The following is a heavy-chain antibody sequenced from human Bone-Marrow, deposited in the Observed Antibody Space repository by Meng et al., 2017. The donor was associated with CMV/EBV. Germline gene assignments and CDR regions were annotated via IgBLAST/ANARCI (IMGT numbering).Heavy chain of an antibody. D-gene: IGHD3-3*01. J-gene: IGHJ4*02. CDR3: ARGNYDFWSGYLGKSYYFDY. Sequence: GGSLRLSCAASGFTFDDYGMSWVRQAPGKGLEWVSSISSSSSYIYYADSVKGRFTISRDNAKNSLYLQMNSLRAEDTAVYYCARGNYDFWSGYLGKSYYFDYWGQGTLVTVSS. CDR1: GFTFDDYG. V-gene: IGHV3-21*01. CDR2: ISSSSSYI.